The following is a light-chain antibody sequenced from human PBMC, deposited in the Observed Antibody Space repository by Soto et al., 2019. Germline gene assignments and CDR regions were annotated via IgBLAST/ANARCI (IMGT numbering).Light chain of an antibody. CDR2: ATS. J-gene: IGKJ4*01. V-gene: IGKV1-6*01. Sequence: AIEMTQSPSSLSASVGDRVTITCLASQGIGSDLAWYQQRPGRAPKLLIYATSSVQNGVPSRFNGSVSGTDFTLTINSLQPEDFGTYYCLQDHSYLTFGGGTKVAIK. CDR1: QGIGSD. CDR3: LQDHSYLT.